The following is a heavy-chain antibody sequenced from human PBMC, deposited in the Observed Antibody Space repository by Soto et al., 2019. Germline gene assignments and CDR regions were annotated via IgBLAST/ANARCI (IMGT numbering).Heavy chain of an antibody. CDR2: ISWQSGSI. J-gene: IGHJ4*02. V-gene: IGHV3-9*01. CDR1: GFIFEDYA. Sequence: EVQLVESGGGLAQPGRSLRLSCAASGFIFEDYAMHWVRQAPGKGLEWVSGISWQSGSIRYADSVKGRFTISRDNAKNSLYLQMNSLRVEDTALYYCAKDMFSSSSAATFDYWGQGILVTVSS. CDR3: AKDMFSSSSAATFDY. D-gene: IGHD6-6*01.